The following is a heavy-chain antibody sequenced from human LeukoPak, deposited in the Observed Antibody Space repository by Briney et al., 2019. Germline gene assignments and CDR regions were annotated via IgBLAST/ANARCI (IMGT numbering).Heavy chain of an antibody. CDR1: GFSLATSGVA. V-gene: IGHV2-5*01. Sequence: SGPTLVNPTQTLTLTCTFSGFSLATSGVAVSWIRQPPEKALVRLALIFWNNDKRYSPSLKSRLTITRDTSKNQVILTMTNMDPVETATFYCAHSPYDSRGYYYFDSWGQGTLVTVSS. CDR3: AHSPYDSRGYYYFDS. CDR2: IFWNNDK. D-gene: IGHD3-22*01. J-gene: IGHJ4*02.